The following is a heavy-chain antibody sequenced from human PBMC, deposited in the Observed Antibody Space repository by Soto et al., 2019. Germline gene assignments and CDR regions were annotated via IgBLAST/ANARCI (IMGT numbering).Heavy chain of an antibody. CDR3: AKRRNVLRCLEWSSGMEV. J-gene: IGHJ6*02. V-gene: IGHV3-30*18. D-gene: IGHD3-3*01. Sequence: QVQLVESGGGVVQPGRSLRLSCAASGFTFSSYGMHWVRQAPGKGLEWVAFISYDESNKYYADSVKGRFTISRDNSRTTLYLQMNSLRAEDTAVYFCAKRRNVLRCLEWSSGMEVCGHGTTVTVAS. CDR2: ISYDESNK. CDR1: GFTFSSYG.